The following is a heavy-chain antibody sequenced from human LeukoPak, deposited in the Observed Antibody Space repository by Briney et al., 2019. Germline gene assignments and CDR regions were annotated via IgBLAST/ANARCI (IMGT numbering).Heavy chain of an antibody. CDR2: ISFDESNK. CDR1: GFTFSNYA. D-gene: IGHD3-16*01. Sequence: PGRSLRLSCAASGFTFSNYAMHWVRQAPGKGLEWVAVISFDESNKYYADSVKGRFTISRDNSKNTPYLQMNSLRAEDTAVYYCARDPGEEVDLTYYYYGMDVWGQGTTVTVSS. CDR3: ARDPGEEVDLTYYYYGMDV. J-gene: IGHJ6*02. V-gene: IGHV3-30*14.